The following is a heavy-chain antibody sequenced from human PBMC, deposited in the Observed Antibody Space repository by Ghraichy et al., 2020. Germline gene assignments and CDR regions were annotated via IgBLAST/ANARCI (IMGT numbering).Heavy chain of an antibody. CDR2: IYPGDSDT. Sequence: GESLNISCKGSGYSFTGYWIGWVRQMPGKGLEWMGIIYPGDSDTRYSPSFQGQVTISADKSISTAYLQWSSLKASDSAMYFCARRSLYSGSYLGFDYWGQGTLVTVSS. D-gene: IGHD1-26*01. CDR1: GYSFTGYW. V-gene: IGHV5-51*01. J-gene: IGHJ4*02. CDR3: ARRSLYSGSYLGFDY.